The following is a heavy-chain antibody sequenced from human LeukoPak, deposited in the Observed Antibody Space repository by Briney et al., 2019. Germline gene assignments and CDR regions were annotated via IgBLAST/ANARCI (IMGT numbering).Heavy chain of an antibody. J-gene: IGHJ4*02. CDR2: IYYSGST. CDR3: ASENGSYSYFDY. V-gene: IGHV4-59*01. Sequence: SETLSLTCTVSGGSISSYYWSWIRQPPGKGLEWIGYIYYSGSTNYNPSLKSRVTISVDTSKNQFSLKLSSVTAADTAVYYCASENGSYSYFDYWGQGALVTVSS. CDR1: GGSISSYY. D-gene: IGHD1-26*01.